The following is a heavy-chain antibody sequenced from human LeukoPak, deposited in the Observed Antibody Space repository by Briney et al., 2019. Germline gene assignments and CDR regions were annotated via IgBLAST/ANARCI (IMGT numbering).Heavy chain of an antibody. CDR1: GLTFSSYE. J-gene: IGHJ4*02. CDR3: ARVSYYYDSSGYYYFDY. V-gene: IGHV3-48*03. D-gene: IGHD3-22*01. CDR2: ISSSGSTI. Sequence: GRSLRLSCAASGLTFSSYEMTWVRQAPGKGLEWVSYISSSGSTIYYADSVKGRFTISRDNAKNSLYLQMNSLRAEDTAVYYCARVSYYYDSSGYYYFDYWGQGTLVTVSS.